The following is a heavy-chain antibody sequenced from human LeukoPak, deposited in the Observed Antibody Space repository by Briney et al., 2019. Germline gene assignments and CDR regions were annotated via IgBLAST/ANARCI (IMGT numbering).Heavy chain of an antibody. CDR3: ARGHLGSADY. Sequence: SETLSLTCTVSGGSISSSSYYWGWIRQPPGKGLEWIGSIYYSGSTYYNPSLKSRVTISVDTSKNQFSLKLSPVTAADTAVYYCARGHLGSADYWGQGTLVTVSS. J-gene: IGHJ4*02. CDR1: GGSISSSSYY. D-gene: IGHD5-12*01. CDR2: IYYSGST. V-gene: IGHV4-39*01.